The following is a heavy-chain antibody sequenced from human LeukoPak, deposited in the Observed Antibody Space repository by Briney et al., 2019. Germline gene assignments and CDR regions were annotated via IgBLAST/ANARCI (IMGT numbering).Heavy chain of an antibody. Sequence: SETLSLTCTVSGGSISSYYWSWIRQPPGKGLEWIGYIYYSGSTNYNPSLKSRVTISVDTSKNQFSLKLSSVTAADAAVYYCARLDTDAFDIWGQGTMVTVSS. J-gene: IGHJ3*02. D-gene: IGHD3/OR15-3a*01. V-gene: IGHV4-59*08. CDR2: IYYSGST. CDR1: GGSISSYY. CDR3: ARLDTDAFDI.